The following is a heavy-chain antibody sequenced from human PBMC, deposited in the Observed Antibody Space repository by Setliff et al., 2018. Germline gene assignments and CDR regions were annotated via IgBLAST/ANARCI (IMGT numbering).Heavy chain of an antibody. CDR1: GYSFTSYW. CDR3: VRPSAGYSRPFDV. J-gene: IGHJ3*01. Sequence: GESLKISCKGSGYSFTSYWIGWVRQMPEKGLEWMGIIYPGDSDTRYSPSFQGQVTISVDTSISTAYLQWSTLQASDTAMYYCVRPSAGYSRPFDVWGQGTMVTVSS. V-gene: IGHV5-51*01. CDR2: IYPGDSDT. D-gene: IGHD2-15*01.